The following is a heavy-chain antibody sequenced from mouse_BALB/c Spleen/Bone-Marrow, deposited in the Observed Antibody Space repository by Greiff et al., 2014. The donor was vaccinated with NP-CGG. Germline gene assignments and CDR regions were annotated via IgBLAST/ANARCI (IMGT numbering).Heavy chain of an antibody. J-gene: IGHJ3*01. Sequence: KLVESGGGLVKSGGSLKLSCAASGFTFSNYGMSWVRQTPEKRLEWVATISGGGSYTFYSDSVKGRFTISRDNAKNNLYLQLSSLRSEDTALYYCARHAYYDQTEVSFVYWGQGTLVTVSA. CDR2: ISGGGSYT. V-gene: IGHV5-9-2*01. D-gene: IGHD2-4*01. CDR1: GFTFSNYG. CDR3: ARHAYYDQTEVSFVY.